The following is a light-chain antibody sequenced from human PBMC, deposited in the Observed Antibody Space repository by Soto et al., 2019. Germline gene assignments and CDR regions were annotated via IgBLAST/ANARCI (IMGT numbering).Light chain of an antibody. J-gene: IGLJ2*01. Sequence: QSVLTQPPSASGTPGQRVTISCSGSSSNIGSNTVNWYQQLPGTAPKLLIYSDNQRPSGVPDRFSGSKSGTSASLAISGLQSEDEADYYCAAWDDSLDALFGGGTKGPS. CDR2: SDN. CDR1: SSNIGSNT. CDR3: AAWDDSLDAL. V-gene: IGLV1-44*01.